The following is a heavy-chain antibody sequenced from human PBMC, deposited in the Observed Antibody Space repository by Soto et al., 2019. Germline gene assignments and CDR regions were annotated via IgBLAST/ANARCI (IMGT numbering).Heavy chain of an antibody. Sequence: PSETLSLCCAASGFTFTRYSMNWVRQAPGKGLEWVSSISSTTNYIYYGDSMKGRFTISRDNAKNSLYLEMNSLRAEDTAVYYCARESEDLTSNFDYWGQGTLVTVSS. V-gene: IGHV3-21*06. CDR3: ARESEDLTSNFDY. CDR1: GFTFTRYS. J-gene: IGHJ4*02. CDR2: ISSTTNYI.